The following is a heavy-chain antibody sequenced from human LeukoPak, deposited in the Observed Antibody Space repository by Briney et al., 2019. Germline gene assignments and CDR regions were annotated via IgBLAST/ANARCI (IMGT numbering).Heavy chain of an antibody. J-gene: IGHJ4*02. CDR1: GGSISSYY. V-gene: IGHV4-4*07. Sequence: SETLPLTCTVSGGSISSYYWSWIRQPAGKGLEWIGRIYTSGSTNYNPSLKSRVTMSVDTSKNQFSLKLSSVTAADTAVYYCARAPYYGSGSYSFDYWGQGTLVTVSS. CDR3: ARAPYYGSGSYSFDY. CDR2: IYTSGST. D-gene: IGHD3-10*01.